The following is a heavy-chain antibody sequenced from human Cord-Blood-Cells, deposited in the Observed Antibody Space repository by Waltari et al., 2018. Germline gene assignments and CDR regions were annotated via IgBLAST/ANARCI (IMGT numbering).Heavy chain of an antibody. V-gene: IGHV4-39*01. Sequence: QLQLQESGPGLVKPSETLSLTCTVSGGSISSSSYYWGWIRQPPGKGLEWIGSIYYSGSTSYNPSLKSRVTISVDTSKNQFSLKLSSVTAADTAVYYCARQVIAAADAFDIWGQGTMVTV. CDR1: GGSISSSSYY. J-gene: IGHJ3*02. CDR2: IYYSGST. CDR3: ARQVIAAADAFDI. D-gene: IGHD6-13*01.